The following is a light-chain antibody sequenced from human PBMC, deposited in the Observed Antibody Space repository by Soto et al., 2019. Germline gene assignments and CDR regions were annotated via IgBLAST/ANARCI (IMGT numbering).Light chain of an antibody. V-gene: IGKV1-13*02. J-gene: IGKJ2*01. CDR1: QGISSA. CDR3: QQSYSTPPYT. CDR2: DAS. Sequence: AIQLTQSPSSLSASVGDRVTITCRASQGISSALAWYQQKPGKAPKLLIYDASSLESGVPSRFSGSGSGTDFTLTISSLQPEDFATYYCQQSYSTPPYTFGQGTKVDIK.